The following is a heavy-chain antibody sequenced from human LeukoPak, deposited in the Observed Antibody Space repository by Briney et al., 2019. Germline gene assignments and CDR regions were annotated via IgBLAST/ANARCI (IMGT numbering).Heavy chain of an antibody. CDR2: IDTNTGSP. V-gene: IGHV7-4-1*02. CDR3: APWDLGDF. Sequence: ASVKVSCKASGNTFTNHAMNWVRQAPGQGLEWMGWIDTNTGSPEYAQGFTGRFVFSVDTSVNTIYLQISSLEAEDTADYYCAPWDLGDFWGQGTLVTVSS. J-gene: IGHJ4*02. CDR1: GNTFTNHA. D-gene: IGHD3-16*01.